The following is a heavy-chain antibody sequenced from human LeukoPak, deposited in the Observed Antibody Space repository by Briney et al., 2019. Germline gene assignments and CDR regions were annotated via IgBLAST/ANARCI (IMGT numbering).Heavy chain of an antibody. J-gene: IGHJ4*02. CDR2: IYYSGST. D-gene: IGHD5-24*01. CDR3: ARAKRWLPTPYFDY. V-gene: IGHV4-59*01. Sequence: SETLSLTCTVSGGSISSYYWSWIRQPPGKGLEWIGYIYYSGSTNYNPSLKSRVTISVDTSKNQFSLKLSSVTAADTAVYYCARAKRWLPTPYFDYWGQGTLVTVSS. CDR1: GGSISSYY.